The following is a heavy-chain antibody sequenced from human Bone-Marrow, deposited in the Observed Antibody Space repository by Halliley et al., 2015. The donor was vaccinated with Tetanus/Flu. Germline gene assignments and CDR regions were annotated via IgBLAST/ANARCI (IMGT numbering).Heavy chain of an antibody. Sequence: AVSGFTFSHYAMSWVRQAPGKGLEWVSTISGSGDSTYYADSVKGRFTISRDNSKSTLYVQMSRLRGDDTAVYFCAKDLSRNNYWYFDIWGRGTLLTVSS. CDR1: GFTFSHYA. V-gene: IGHV3-23*01. J-gene: IGHJ2*01. CDR3: AKDLSRNNYWYFDI. CDR2: ISGSGDST.